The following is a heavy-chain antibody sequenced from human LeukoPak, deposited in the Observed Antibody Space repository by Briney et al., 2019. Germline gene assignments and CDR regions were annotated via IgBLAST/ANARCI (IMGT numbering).Heavy chain of an antibody. CDR2: IYYSGST. Sequence: PSETLSLTCTVSGGSISSYYWSWIRQPPGKGLEWIGYIYYSGSTNYNPSLKSRVTISVDTSKNQFSLKLSSVTAADTAVYYCARDCRGSSSSFDPWGQGTLVTVSS. CDR1: GGSISSYY. CDR3: ARDCRGSSSSFDP. J-gene: IGHJ5*02. D-gene: IGHD6-6*01. V-gene: IGHV4-59*01.